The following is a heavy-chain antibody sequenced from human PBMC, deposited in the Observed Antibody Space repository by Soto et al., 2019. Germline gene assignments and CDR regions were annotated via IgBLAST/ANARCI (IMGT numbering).Heavy chain of an antibody. CDR3: ARDRGAVTGQYFDY. V-gene: IGHV3-11*05. CDR2: ISSSGTSA. D-gene: IGHD6-19*01. J-gene: IGHJ4*02. CDR1: GFTFSAVY. Sequence: QVQLKESGGGLVKPGGSLRLSYAASGFTFSAVYMSWIRQAPNKGLEYISYISSSGTSANYADSVKGRFTISRDNAKNSLYLQMNSLRAEDTAVYYCARDRGAVTGQYFDYWGQGALVTVST.